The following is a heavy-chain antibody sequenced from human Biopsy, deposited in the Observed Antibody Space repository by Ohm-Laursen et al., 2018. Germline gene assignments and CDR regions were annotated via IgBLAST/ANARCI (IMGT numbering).Heavy chain of an antibody. Sequence: GTLSLTCSVSGGSISNYSWTWIRQPPGKGLEWIGYFRFEDRTSYNSSLKSRVTISADTSKNQFSLRLSPVTAADTAVYYCALGGGSYVNFDYWGQGTLVTVSS. CDR1: GGSISNYS. V-gene: IGHV4-59*01. CDR3: ALGGGSYVNFDY. D-gene: IGHD1-26*01. CDR2: FRFEDRT. J-gene: IGHJ4*02.